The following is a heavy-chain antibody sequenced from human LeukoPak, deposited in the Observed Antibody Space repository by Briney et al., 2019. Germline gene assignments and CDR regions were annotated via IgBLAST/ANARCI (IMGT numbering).Heavy chain of an antibody. CDR2: INHSGST. J-gene: IGHJ6*03. Sequence: SETLSLTCAVYGGSFSGYYWSWIRQPPGKGLEWIGEINHSGSTNYNPSLKSRVTISVDTSKNQFSLKLSSVTAADTAVYYCARGVITGTTRYYYYYMDVWGKGTTVTVSS. D-gene: IGHD1-7*01. CDR1: GGSFSGYY. CDR3: ARGVITGTTRYYYYYMDV. V-gene: IGHV4-34*01.